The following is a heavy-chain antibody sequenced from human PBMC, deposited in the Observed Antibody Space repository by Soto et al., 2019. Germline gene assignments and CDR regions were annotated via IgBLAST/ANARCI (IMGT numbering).Heavy chain of an antibody. CDR1: GFTFSSYA. CDR3: AKVTREGGGDFDY. J-gene: IGHJ4*02. CDR2: LSAIGGST. D-gene: IGHD1-26*01. Sequence: ESGGGLVQPGGSLRLSCTASGFTFSSYALTWVRQAPGKGLEWVSGLSAIGGSTYYSDSVKGRFTISRDNTNSTLYLQMNNLRVEDTAIYYCAKVTREGGGDFDYWGQGTLVTVSS. V-gene: IGHV3-23*01.